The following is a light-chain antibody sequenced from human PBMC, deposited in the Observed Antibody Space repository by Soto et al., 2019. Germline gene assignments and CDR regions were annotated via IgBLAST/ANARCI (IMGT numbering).Light chain of an antibody. Sequence: ALTQPPSASGSPGQSVTISCTGTSSDVGGYNYVSWYQQHPGKAPKLMIYEVSKRPSGVPDRFSGSKSGNTASLTVSGLQAEDEADYSSSSYAGSIFHVFGPGTKVPVL. J-gene: IGLJ1*01. CDR2: EVS. CDR3: SSYAGSIFHV. CDR1: SSDVGGYNY. V-gene: IGLV2-8*01.